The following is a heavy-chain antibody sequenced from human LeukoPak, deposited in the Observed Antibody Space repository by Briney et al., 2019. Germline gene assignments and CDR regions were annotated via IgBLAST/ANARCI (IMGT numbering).Heavy chain of an antibody. J-gene: IGHJ4*02. D-gene: IGHD5-24*01. Sequence: SETLSLTCTVSGGSISTYYWSWIRQPPGKGLKWIGYVYYSGTTNYNPSLKSRVTISLDTSKNQFSLMLSSVTAADTAVYFCARGERRDGYTFAYWGQGTLVTVSS. CDR1: GGSISTYY. CDR2: VYYSGTT. CDR3: ARGERRDGYTFAY. V-gene: IGHV4-59*01.